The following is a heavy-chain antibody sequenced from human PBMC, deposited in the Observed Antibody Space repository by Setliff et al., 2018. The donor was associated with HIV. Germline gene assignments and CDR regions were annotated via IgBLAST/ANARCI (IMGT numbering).Heavy chain of an antibody. J-gene: IGHJ1*01. Sequence: SETLSLTCSVSGYSISRNYYWGWIRQSPGKGLEWIASMHGSGNTHYNPSLKSRVTISIDTSKKQFSLKLNSVTAADTAVYYCARETSVTPVGLDHWGQGTLVTV. D-gene: IGHD1-1*01. CDR2: MHGSGNT. CDR3: ARETSVTPVGLDH. V-gene: IGHV4-38-2*02. CDR1: GYSISRNYY.